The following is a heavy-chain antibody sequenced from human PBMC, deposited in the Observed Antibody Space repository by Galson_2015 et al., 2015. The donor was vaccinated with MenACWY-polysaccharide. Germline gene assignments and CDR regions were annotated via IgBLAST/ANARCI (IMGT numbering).Heavy chain of an antibody. J-gene: IGHJ4*02. CDR2: INTSGST. CDR3: ARGVSNNWVVKGYFDF. D-gene: IGHD1-1*01. V-gene: IGHV4-61*02. CDR1: GVSISTNSYY. Sequence: TLSLTCAVSGVSISTNSYYWSWLRQPAGKGLEWIGRINTSGSTNYNPSLKSRVSMSVDTSKNQLSLNLSSVTAADTVTYYCARGVSNNWVVKGYFDFWGQGTLVTVSS.